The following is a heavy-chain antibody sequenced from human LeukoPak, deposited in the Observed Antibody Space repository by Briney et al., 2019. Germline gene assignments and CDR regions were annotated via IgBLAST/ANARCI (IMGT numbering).Heavy chain of an antibody. Sequence: SETLSLTCAVYGVSFSGYYWSWIRQSPGKGLEWIGEINHSGSTNYNPSLKSGVTISVDTSKNQFSLKLSSVTAADTAVYYCARADDYVWGSYRYRALEFWGQGTLVTVSS. D-gene: IGHD3-16*02. CDR3: ARADDYVWGSYRYRALEF. J-gene: IGHJ4*02. CDR1: GVSFSGYY. CDR2: INHSGST. V-gene: IGHV4-34*01.